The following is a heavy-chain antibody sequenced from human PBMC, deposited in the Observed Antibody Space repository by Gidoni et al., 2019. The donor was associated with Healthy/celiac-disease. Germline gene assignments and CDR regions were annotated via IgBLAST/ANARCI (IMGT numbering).Heavy chain of an antibody. V-gene: IGHV4-31*03. Sequence: QVQLQESGPGLVKPSQTLSLTCTFSGGSISSVGYYWSWIRQHPGKGLEWIGYIYYSGSTYYNPSLKSRVTISVDTSKNQFSLKLSSVTAADTAVYYCARDGDRGYSYGEDAFDIWGQGTMVTVSS. CDR2: IYYSGST. D-gene: IGHD5-18*01. CDR1: GGSISSVGYY. J-gene: IGHJ3*02. CDR3: ARDGDRGYSYGEDAFDI.